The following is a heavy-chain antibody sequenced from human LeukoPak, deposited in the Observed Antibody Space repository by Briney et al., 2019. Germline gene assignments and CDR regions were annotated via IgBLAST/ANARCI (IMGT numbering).Heavy chain of an antibody. CDR2: ISASDNTI. CDR3: VREGHYYDSSGYVVY. V-gene: IGHV3-48*03. CDR1: GFTFSSFE. Sequence: GGSLRLSCAGSGFTFSSFEMNWVRQAPGKGLEWVSSISASDNTIYYADSVKGRFTISRDNAKNSLYLQMNSLRAEDTAVYYCVREGHYYDSSGYVVYWGQGTLVTVSS. J-gene: IGHJ4*02. D-gene: IGHD3-22*01.